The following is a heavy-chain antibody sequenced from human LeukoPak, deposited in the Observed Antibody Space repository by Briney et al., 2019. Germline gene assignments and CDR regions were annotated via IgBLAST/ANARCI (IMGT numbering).Heavy chain of an antibody. CDR2: IKKDGSEK. J-gene: IGHJ4*02. D-gene: IGHD3-3*01. Sequence: PGGSLRLSCAASGFTFSRYWMNWVRQAPGKGLEWVANIKKDGSEKYYVDPVKGRFTISRDNAENSLFLQMNSLRAEDTAVYYCFGSGEANWGQGTLVTVSS. CDR3: FGSGEAN. V-gene: IGHV3-7*01. CDR1: GFTFSRYW.